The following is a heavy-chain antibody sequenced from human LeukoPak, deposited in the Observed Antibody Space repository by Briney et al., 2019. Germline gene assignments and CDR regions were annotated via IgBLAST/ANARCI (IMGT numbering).Heavy chain of an antibody. CDR2: ISSSGSTI. CDR1: GFTFSDYY. J-gene: IGHJ4*02. D-gene: IGHD2-15*01. Sequence: GGSLRLSCAASGFTFSDYYMSWIRQAPGKGLEWVSYISSSGSTIYYADSVKGRFTISRDNSKNTLYLQMNSLRAEDTAVYYCATNDPTEGGEYYWGQGTLVTVSS. V-gene: IGHV3-11*04. CDR3: ATNDPTEGGEYY.